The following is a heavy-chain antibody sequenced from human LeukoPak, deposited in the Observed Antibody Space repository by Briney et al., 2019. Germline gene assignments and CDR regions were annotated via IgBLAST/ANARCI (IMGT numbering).Heavy chain of an antibody. CDR2: INRDGSST. Sequence: GGSLRLSCAASGVIFSNYWMHWVRQAPGKGLVWVSRINRDGSSTSYADSVKGRFTISRDNSKNTLYLQMNSLRAEDTAVYYCARDGRGYSYGSYELSDYWGQGTLVTVSS. CDR3: ARDGRGYSYGSYELSDY. CDR1: GVIFSNYW. D-gene: IGHD5-18*01. V-gene: IGHV3-74*01. J-gene: IGHJ4*02.